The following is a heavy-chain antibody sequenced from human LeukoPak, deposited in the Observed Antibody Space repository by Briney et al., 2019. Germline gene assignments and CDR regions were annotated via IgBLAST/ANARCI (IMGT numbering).Heavy chain of an antibody. D-gene: IGHD1-1*01. CDR3: ARGTAPLDP. J-gene: IGHJ5*02. CDR1: GFTFSSYS. Sequence: GGSLRLSCVASGFTFSSYSMNWVRQAPGKGLEWVSYISSGSYAMYYADSVSGRFTISRDNAKNSLFLQMSSLRVEDTAMYYCARGTAPLDPWGQGTLVTVS. CDR2: ISSGSYAM. V-gene: IGHV3-48*04.